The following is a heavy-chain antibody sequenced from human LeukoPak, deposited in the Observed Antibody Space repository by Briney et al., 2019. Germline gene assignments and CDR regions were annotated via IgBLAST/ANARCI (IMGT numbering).Heavy chain of an antibody. D-gene: IGHD3-22*01. J-gene: IGHJ4*02. CDR1: GYTFTSYG. V-gene: IGHV1-24*01. CDR2: FDPEDGET. Sequence: ASVKVSCKASGYTFTSYGISWVRQAPGQGLEWMGGFDPEDGETIYAQKFQGRVTMTEDTSTDTAYMELSSLRSEDTAVYYCATDFGAYDSSGYYGYWGQGTLVTVSS. CDR3: ATDFGAYDSSGYYGY.